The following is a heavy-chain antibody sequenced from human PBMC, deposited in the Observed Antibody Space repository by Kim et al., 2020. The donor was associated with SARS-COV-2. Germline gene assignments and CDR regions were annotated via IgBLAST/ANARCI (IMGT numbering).Heavy chain of an antibody. V-gene: IGHV3-7*01. CDR1: GFTFSNYW. CDR2: IKKDGSEK. Sequence: GGSLRLSCVASGFTFSNYWMSWVRQAPGKGLEWVANIKKDGSEKNYVDSVKGRFTISRDNAENSLYLQMNNLRAEDTAVYFCASGGWLDYWGQRPLATVS. D-gene: IGHD6-19*01. J-gene: IGHJ4*02. CDR3: ASGGWLDY.